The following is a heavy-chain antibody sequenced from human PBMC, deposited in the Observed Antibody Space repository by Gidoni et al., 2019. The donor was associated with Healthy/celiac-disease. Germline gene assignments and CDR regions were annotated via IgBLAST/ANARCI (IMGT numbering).Heavy chain of an antibody. Sequence: QVQLVQSGAEVKKPGSSVKVSCTASGGTFISYAISSVRQAPGQGVECMGGISTIFGTANYAQKFQGRVTITADESTSTAYMELSRLRSEDTAVYYCARGRAVAGTLDYWGQGTLVNVSS. CDR2: ISTIFGTA. V-gene: IGHV1-69*01. CDR3: ARGRAVAGTLDY. D-gene: IGHD6-19*01. J-gene: IGHJ4*02. CDR1: GGTFISYA.